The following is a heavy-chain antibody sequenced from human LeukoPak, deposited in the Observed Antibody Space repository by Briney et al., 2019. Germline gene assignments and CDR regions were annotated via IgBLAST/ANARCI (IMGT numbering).Heavy chain of an antibody. Sequence: PGGSLRLSCAASGFTFSSYGMHWVRQAPGKGLEWVAFIRYDGSNKYYADSVKGRFTISRDNSKNTLYLQMNSLRAEDTAVYYCAKGTDIVVVPADFDYWGQGTLVTVSS. J-gene: IGHJ4*02. CDR1: GFTFSSYG. CDR3: AKGTDIVVVPADFDY. V-gene: IGHV3-30*02. D-gene: IGHD2-2*01. CDR2: IRYDGSNK.